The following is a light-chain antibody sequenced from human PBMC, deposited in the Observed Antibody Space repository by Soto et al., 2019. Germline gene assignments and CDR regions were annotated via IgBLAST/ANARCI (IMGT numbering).Light chain of an antibody. Sequence: QSALTQVVSVSGSPGQSITITCTGTSSDVGTYNHVSWYQQHPGKAPKLMIYNVDYRPSGVSNRFSGSKSGNTASLSISGLQAEYEASYYCSSYTKTDTVVFGGGTKLTVL. J-gene: IGLJ2*01. V-gene: IGLV2-14*03. CDR2: NVD. CDR1: SSDVGTYNH. CDR3: SSYTKTDTVV.